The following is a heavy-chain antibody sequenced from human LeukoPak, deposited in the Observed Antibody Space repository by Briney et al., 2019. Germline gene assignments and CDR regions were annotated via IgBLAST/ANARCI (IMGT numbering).Heavy chain of an antibody. Sequence: GASVKVSXKASGYTFTSYAISWVRQAPGQGLEWMGGIIPIFGTANYAQKFQGRVTITADESTSTAYMELSSLRSEDTAVYYCARGSPDYDFWSGYFWFDPWGQGTLVTVSS. D-gene: IGHD3-3*01. CDR3: ARGSPDYDFWSGYFWFDP. CDR1: GYTFTSYA. V-gene: IGHV1-69*13. CDR2: IIPIFGTA. J-gene: IGHJ5*02.